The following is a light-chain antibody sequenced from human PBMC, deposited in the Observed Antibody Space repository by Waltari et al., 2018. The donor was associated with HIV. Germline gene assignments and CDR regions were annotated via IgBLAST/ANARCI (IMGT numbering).Light chain of an antibody. CDR3: QQSYSTPRT. CDR2: AAS. J-gene: IGKJ2*01. V-gene: IGKV1-39*01. CDR1: QSISNY. Sequence: DIQMTQSPSSLSAAVGDRVTISCRASQSISNYLNWYQQKPGNAPELLVYAASSLQSGVPSMFSGSGSGTDFTLIISSLQREDFATYYCQQSYSTPRTFGQGTKVEIK.